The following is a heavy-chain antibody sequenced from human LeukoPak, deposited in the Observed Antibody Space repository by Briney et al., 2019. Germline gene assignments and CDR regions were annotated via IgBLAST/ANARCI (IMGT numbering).Heavy chain of an antibody. Sequence: SVKVPCKASGGTFSSYAISWVRQAPGQGLEWMGGIIPIFGTANYAQKFQGRVTITADESTSTAYMELGSLRSEDTAVYYCARRPIVVVPAAPSRPAFDIWGQGTMVTVSS. CDR1: GGTFSSYA. D-gene: IGHD2-2*01. CDR2: IIPIFGTA. V-gene: IGHV1-69*13. CDR3: ARRPIVVVPAAPSRPAFDI. J-gene: IGHJ3*02.